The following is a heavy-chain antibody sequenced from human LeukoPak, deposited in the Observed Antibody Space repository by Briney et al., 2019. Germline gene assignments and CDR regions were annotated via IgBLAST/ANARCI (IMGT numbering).Heavy chain of an antibody. J-gene: IGHJ2*01. CDR2: IIPIFGTA. D-gene: IGHD4-17*01. CDR3: ARDTSTVTHWYFDL. CDR1: GGTFSSYA. V-gene: IGHV1-69*06. Sequence: SVKVSCKASGGTFSSYAISWVRQAPGQGLEWMGEIIPIFGTANYAQKFQGRVTITADKSTSTAYMELSSLRSEDTAVYYCARDTSTVTHWYFDLWGRGTLVTVSS.